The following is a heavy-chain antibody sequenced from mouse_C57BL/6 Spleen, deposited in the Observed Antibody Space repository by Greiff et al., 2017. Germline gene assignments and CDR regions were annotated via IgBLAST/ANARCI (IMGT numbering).Heavy chain of an antibody. CDR3: AKDFAMDY. CDR1: GYAFSSSW. Sequence: QVQLQQSGPELVKPGASVKISCKASGYAFSSSWMNWVKQRPGKGLEWIGRIYPGDGDTNYNGKFKGKATLTADKSSSTAYMHLSSLTSEDSAVYFCAKDFAMDYWGQGTSVTVSS. V-gene: IGHV1-82*01. J-gene: IGHJ4*01. CDR2: IYPGDGDT.